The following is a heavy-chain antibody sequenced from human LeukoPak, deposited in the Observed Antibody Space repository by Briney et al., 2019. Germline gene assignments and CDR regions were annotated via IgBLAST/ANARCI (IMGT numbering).Heavy chain of an antibody. D-gene: IGHD1-26*01. Sequence: GALRLSCAVTGFTFDTYWMSWVRQVPGKGLEWVANINQDGSAKYYVDSVKDRFTISRDNAKNSLYLQMNSLRAEDTGVYHCAREGVPGATAHHYDYWGQGSLVTVSS. V-gene: IGHV3-7*01. CDR1: GFTFDTYW. J-gene: IGHJ4*02. CDR2: INQDGSAK. CDR3: AREGVPGATAHHYDY.